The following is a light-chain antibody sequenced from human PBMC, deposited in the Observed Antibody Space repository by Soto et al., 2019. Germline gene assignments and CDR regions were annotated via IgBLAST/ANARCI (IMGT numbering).Light chain of an antibody. Sequence: EIVLTQSPDTLSLSPGEGATLSCRASHDVSVSLVWYRQRPGQAPRLLIYGVYTRAPGIPARFSGSGSGTEFTLTISSLQSEDFAVYYCQQYHSWPPRTFGQGTKVDIK. CDR3: QQYHSWPPRT. CDR2: GVY. J-gene: IGKJ1*01. CDR1: HDVSVS. V-gene: IGKV3D-15*01.